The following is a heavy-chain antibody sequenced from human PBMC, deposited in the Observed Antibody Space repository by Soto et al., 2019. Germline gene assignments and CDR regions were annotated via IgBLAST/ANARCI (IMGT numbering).Heavy chain of an antibody. CDR1: GFTFSSYG. V-gene: IGHV3-30*03. CDR2: ISYDGSNK. CDR3: VKYYYDSSGYSPYFDY. J-gene: IGHJ4*02. D-gene: IGHD3-22*01. Sequence: QVQLVESGGGVVQPGRSLRLSCAASGFTFSSYGMHWVRQAPGKGLEWVAVISYDGSNKYYADSVKGRFTISRDNSKNPLYLKMNRLRAEDTAVYYCVKYYYDSSGYSPYFDYWGQGTLVTVSS.